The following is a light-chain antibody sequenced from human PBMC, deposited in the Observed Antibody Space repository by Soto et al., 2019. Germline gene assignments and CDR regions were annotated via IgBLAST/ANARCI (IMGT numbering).Light chain of an antibody. CDR1: QSVGSS. Sequence: EIVLTQSPATLSLSPGERATLSCRASQSVGSSLAWCQQKLGQAPRLLIYAASDRATGIPGRFSGSGSGTDFTLIISSLEPEDFAFYYCQQGNTWPWTFGQGTKVDIK. CDR2: AAS. J-gene: IGKJ1*01. CDR3: QQGNTWPWT. V-gene: IGKV3-11*01.